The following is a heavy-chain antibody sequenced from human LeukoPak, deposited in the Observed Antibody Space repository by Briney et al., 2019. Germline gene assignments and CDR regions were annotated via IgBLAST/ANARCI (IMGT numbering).Heavy chain of an antibody. D-gene: IGHD6-6*01. CDR3: AIVPSSSSFDY. J-gene: IGHJ4*02. Sequence: PGGSLRLSCAAPGFTFSSYAMHWVRQAPGKGLEYVSAISSNGGSTYYANSVKGRFTISRDNSKNTLYLQMGSLRAEDTAVYYCAIVPSSSSFDYWGQGTLVTVSS. CDR2: ISSNGGST. V-gene: IGHV3-64*01. CDR1: GFTFSSYA.